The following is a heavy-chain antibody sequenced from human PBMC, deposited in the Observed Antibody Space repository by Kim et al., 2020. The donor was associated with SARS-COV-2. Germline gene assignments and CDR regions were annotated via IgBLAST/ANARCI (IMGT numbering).Heavy chain of an antibody. CDR2: IKQDGSEK. J-gene: IGHJ6*02. CDR3: ARDLDAAYYYYGMDV. Sequence: GGSLRLSCAASGFTFSSYWMSWVRQAPGKGLEWVANIKQDGSEKYYVDSVKGRFTISRDNAKNSLYLQMNSLRAEDTAVYYCARDLDAAYYYYGMDVWGQGTTVTVSS. CDR1: GFTFSSYW. D-gene: IGHD1-1*01. V-gene: IGHV3-7*03.